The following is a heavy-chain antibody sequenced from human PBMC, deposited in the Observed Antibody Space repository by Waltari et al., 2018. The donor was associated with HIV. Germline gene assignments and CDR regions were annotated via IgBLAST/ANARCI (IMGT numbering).Heavy chain of an antibody. CDR2: IKQDGSEK. V-gene: IGHV3-7*01. J-gene: IGHJ4*02. CDR3: AAHEFDY. Sequence: EVQLVESGGGLVKTGGSLNLSCAAYELTFSSYWMSWVRQAPGKGLEWVTNIKQDGSEKYYVDSVKGRFTISRDNAKNSLYLQMNSLRAEDTAVYYCAAHEFDYWGQGTLVTVSS. CDR1: ELTFSSYW.